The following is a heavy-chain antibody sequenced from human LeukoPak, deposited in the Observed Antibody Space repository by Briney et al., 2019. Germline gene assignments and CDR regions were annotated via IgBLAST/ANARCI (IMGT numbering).Heavy chain of an antibody. D-gene: IGHD3-9*01. V-gene: IGHV1-18*01. CDR2: ISAYNGST. J-gene: IGHJ6*02. CDR1: GYTFTSYG. CDR3: ARGAYFDWLGYYYYYGMDV. Sequence: ASVKVSCKASGYTFTSYGISWVRQAPGQGLEWMGWISAYNGSTNYAQKLQGRVTMTTDTSTSTAYMELRSLRSDDTAVYYCARGAYFDWLGYYYYYGMDVWGQGTTVTVSS.